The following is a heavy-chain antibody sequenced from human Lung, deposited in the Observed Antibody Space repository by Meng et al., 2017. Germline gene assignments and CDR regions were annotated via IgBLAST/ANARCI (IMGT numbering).Heavy chain of an antibody. Sequence: DAGPGLGHPSGTLSLTCAVSVGSISSRNWWSWVRQPPGKGLEWIGEIYHSGSTNYNPSLKSRVTISVDKSKNQFSLKLSSVTAADTAVYYCARGSITMVRGVSVFDPWGQGTLVTVSS. CDR1: VGSISSRNW. CDR3: ARGSITMVRGVSVFDP. CDR2: IYHSGST. D-gene: IGHD3-10*01. V-gene: IGHV4-4*02. J-gene: IGHJ5*02.